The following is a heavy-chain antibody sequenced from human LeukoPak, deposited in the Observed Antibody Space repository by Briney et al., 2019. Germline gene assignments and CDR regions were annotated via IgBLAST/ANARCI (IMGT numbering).Heavy chain of an antibody. Sequence: SETLSLTCAVYGGSFSGYYWSWFRQPPGKGLEWIGEINHSGSTNYNPSLKSRVTISVDTSKNQFSLKLSSVTAADTAVYYCARALSFWSGYCFDYWGQGTLVTVSS. D-gene: IGHD3-3*01. J-gene: IGHJ4*02. CDR3: ARALSFWSGYCFDY. CDR1: GGSFSGYY. V-gene: IGHV4-34*01. CDR2: INHSGST.